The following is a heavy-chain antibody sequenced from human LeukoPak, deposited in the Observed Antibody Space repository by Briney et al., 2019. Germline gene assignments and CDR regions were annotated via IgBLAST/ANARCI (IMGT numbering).Heavy chain of an antibody. D-gene: IGHD3-3*02. CDR3: ARHVQTQIS. J-gene: IGHJ4*02. Sequence: PSETLSLTCTVSGGSIRITSYYWGWIRQPPGQGLEWIGSIYYSGRTYYNPSLESRVTVSVDTSKNQFSLNLNSVTAADTAVYYCARHVQTQISWGQGTLVIVSS. V-gene: IGHV4-39*01. CDR1: GGSIRITSYY. CDR2: IYYSGRT.